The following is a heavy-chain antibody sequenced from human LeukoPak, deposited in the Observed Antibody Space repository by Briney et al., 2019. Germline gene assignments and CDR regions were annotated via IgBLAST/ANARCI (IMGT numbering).Heavy chain of an antibody. Sequence: SVKVSCKASGGTFSSYAISWVRQAPGQGLEWMGGIIPIFGTANYAQKFQGRVTITADESTSTAYMELSSLRSEDTAVYYCARGENYYDSSGYQYWGQGTLVTVSS. CDR2: IIPIFGTA. CDR1: GGTFSSYA. J-gene: IGHJ4*02. D-gene: IGHD3-22*01. V-gene: IGHV1-69*13. CDR3: ARGENYYDSSGYQY.